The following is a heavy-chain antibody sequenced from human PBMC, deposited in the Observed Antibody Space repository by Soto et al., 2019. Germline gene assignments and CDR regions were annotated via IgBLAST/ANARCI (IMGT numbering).Heavy chain of an antibody. Sequence: PSETLSLTCTVSGGSVSSGSYYWSWIRQPPGKGLEWIGYIYYSGSTNYNPSLKSRVTISVDTSKNQFSLKLSSVTAADTAVYYCARGSSSWQSFDYWGQETLVTVS. CDR1: GGSVSSGSYY. D-gene: IGHD6-13*01. CDR2: IYYSGST. J-gene: IGHJ4*02. CDR3: ARGSSSWQSFDY. V-gene: IGHV4-61*01.